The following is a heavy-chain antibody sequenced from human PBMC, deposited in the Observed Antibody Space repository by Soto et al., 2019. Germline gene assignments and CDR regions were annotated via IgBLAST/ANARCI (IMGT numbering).Heavy chain of an antibody. CDR2: VSYDERNI. CDR1: GFTFSTSD. CDR3: AKLVDKSLDDY. D-gene: IGHD3-16*01. Sequence: SLRLSCVASGFTFSTSDMHWVRQAPGQGLEWVAVVSYDERNIYYADSVKGRFSVSRDNSKNTLFLHMNSLRAEDTAVYFCAKLVDKSLDDYWGQGARVTVS. J-gene: IGHJ4*02. V-gene: IGHV3-30*18.